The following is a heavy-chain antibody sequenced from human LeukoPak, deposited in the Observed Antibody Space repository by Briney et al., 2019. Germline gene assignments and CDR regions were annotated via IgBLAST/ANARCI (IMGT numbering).Heavy chain of an antibody. CDR3: AKSRRLDQWVVFDY. J-gene: IGHJ4*02. CDR2: ISGSGGST. D-gene: IGHD6-19*01. Sequence: GASLRLSCAASGFTFSSYWMSWVRQAPGKGLEWVSGISGSGGSTNYADSVKGRFTISRDNSKNTLYLQMNSLRAEDTAVYYCAKSRRLDQWVVFDYWGQGTLVTVS. V-gene: IGHV3-23*01. CDR1: GFTFSSYW.